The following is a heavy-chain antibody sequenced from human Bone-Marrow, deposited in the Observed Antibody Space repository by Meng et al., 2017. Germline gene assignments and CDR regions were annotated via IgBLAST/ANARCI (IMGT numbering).Heavy chain of an antibody. D-gene: IGHD6-19*01. V-gene: IGHV7-4-1*02. CDR2: INTNTGNP. CDR3: ARDPGAIAVAGLEDY. CDR1: GYTFTSYA. Sequence: QVELVQSGFDFKKPWASVKVSCKASGYTFTSYAMNWVRQAPGQGLEWMGWINTNTGNPTYAQGFTGRFVFSLDTSVSTAYLQISSLKAEDTAVYYCARDPGAIAVAGLEDYWGQGTLVTVSS. J-gene: IGHJ4*02.